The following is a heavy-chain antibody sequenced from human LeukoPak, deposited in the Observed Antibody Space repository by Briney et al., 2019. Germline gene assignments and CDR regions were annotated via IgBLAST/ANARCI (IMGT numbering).Heavy chain of an antibody. CDR3: VKRTMAGVLERRTYYFDY. V-gene: IGHV3-23*01. J-gene: IGHJ4*02. CDR2: ISGSGLNA. CDR1: GFTFRNTP. D-gene: IGHD2-2*01. Sequence: PGGSRRLSCAASGFTFRNTPRSWFRQAQGKGLEWLSIISGSGLNAYYADSVKGRFTISRDNSKSTLFLQMNSLRAEDTALYYCVKRTMAGVLERRTYYFDYWGQGSLVTVSP.